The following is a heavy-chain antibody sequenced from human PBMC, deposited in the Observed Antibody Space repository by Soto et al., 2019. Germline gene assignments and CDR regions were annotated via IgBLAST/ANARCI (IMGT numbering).Heavy chain of an antibody. CDR2: ISSSSSYI. CDR1: GFTFSSYS. CDR3: ARDPSTGY. Sequence: PXGSLILSCAASGFTFSSYSMNLVRQAPGKGLEWVSSISSSSSYIYYADSVKGRFTISRDNAKNSLYLQMNSLRAEDTAVYYCARDPSTGYWGQGTLVTVSS. V-gene: IGHV3-21*01. J-gene: IGHJ4*02.